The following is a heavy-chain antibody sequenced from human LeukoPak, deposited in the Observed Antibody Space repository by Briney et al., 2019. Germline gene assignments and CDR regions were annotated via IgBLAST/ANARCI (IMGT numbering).Heavy chain of an antibody. CDR3: ARVAVAGYYFDY. D-gene: IGHD6-19*01. J-gene: IGHJ4*02. V-gene: IGHV4-34*01. Sequence: SETLSLTCAVYGGSFSGYYWSWIRQPPGKGLEWIGEINHSGSTNYNPSLKSRVTISVDTSKNQFSLKLSSVTAADTAVYYCARVAVAGYYFDYWGQGTLVTVSS. CDR2: INHSGST. CDR1: GGSFSGYY.